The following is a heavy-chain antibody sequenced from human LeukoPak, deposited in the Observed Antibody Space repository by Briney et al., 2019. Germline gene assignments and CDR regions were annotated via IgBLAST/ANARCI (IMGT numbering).Heavy chain of an antibody. D-gene: IGHD3-10*01. CDR3: ARDYYASGTSGSWDYYYMDV. CDR1: GGTFSSYA. Sequence: SVKVSCKASGGTFSSYATSWVRQAPGQGLEWMGGIIPIFGTANYAQKFQGRVTITTDESTSTAYMELSSLRSEDTAVYYCARDYYASGTSGSWDYYYMDVWGKGTTVTVSS. V-gene: IGHV1-69*05. CDR2: IIPIFGTA. J-gene: IGHJ6*03.